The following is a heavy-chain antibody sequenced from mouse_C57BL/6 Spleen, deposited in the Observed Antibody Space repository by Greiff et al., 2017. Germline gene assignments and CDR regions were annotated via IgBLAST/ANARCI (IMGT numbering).Heavy chain of an antibody. V-gene: IGHV1-85*01. CDR3: ARDGYYGRPAMDY. CDR2: IYPRDGST. J-gene: IGHJ4*01. CDR1: GYTFTSYD. D-gene: IGHD2-3*01. Sequence: VQLQQSGPELVKPGASVKLSCKASGYTFTSYDLNWVKQRPGQGLEWIGWIYPRDGSTKYNEKFKGKATLTVDTSSSTAYMELHSLTSEDSAVYFCARDGYYGRPAMDYWGQGTSVTVSS.